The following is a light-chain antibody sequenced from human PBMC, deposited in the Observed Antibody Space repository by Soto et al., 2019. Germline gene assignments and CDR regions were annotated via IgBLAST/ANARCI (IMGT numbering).Light chain of an antibody. CDR1: SSNIGAGYD. Sequence: QSVLTQPPSVSGAPGQRVTISCTGSSSNIGAGYDVHWYQQLPGTAHKLLLYGNSNRPSGVPDRFSGSKSGTSASLAITGLQAEDEADYYCQSYDSSLSALFGGGTQMTVL. CDR2: GNS. J-gene: IGLJ3*02. CDR3: QSYDSSLSAL. V-gene: IGLV1-40*01.